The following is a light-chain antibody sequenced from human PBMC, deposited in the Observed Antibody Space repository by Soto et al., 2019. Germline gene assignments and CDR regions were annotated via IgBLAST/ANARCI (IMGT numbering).Light chain of an antibody. V-gene: IGKV3-20*01. Sequence: EIVLTQSPVTLSLSPGERATLSCRASRSFASSYLGWYQQKPGQAPRLLIYAASTRATGIPDRFSGSGSATDFTLTISRLEPEDSAVDYCQHSDSSPPYTFGQGTNLEIK. CDR1: RSFASSY. CDR3: QHSDSSPPYT. CDR2: AAS. J-gene: IGKJ2*01.